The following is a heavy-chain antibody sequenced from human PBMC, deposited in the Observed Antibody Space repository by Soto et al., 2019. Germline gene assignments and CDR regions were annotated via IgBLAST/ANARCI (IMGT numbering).Heavy chain of an antibody. V-gene: IGHV1-18*01. J-gene: IGHJ3*02. D-gene: IGHD2-15*01. CDR3: ARRNQDIEVVVAAVGLDAFDI. Sequence: QVQLVQSGAEVKKPGASVKVSCKASGYTFTSYGISWVRQAPGQGLEWMGWISAYNGNTNSAQKFQGRVTMTTDTSTSTAYMELRSLGSDDTAVYYCARRNQDIEVVVAAVGLDAFDIWGQGTMVTVSS. CDR2: ISAYNGNT. CDR1: GYTFTSYG.